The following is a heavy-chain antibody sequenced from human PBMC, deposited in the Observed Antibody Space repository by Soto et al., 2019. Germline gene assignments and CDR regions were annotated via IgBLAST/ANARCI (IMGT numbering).Heavy chain of an antibody. D-gene: IGHD3-3*01. J-gene: IGHJ6*02. Sequence: SETLSLTCAVYGGSFSGYYWSWIRQPPGKGLEWIGEINHRGSTNYNPSLKSRVTISVDTSKNQFSLKLSSVTAADTAVYYCARSITIFGVVQSIAAYGMDVWGQGTTVTVSS. CDR3: ARSITIFGVVQSIAAYGMDV. CDR2: INHRGST. V-gene: IGHV4-34*01. CDR1: GGSFSGYY.